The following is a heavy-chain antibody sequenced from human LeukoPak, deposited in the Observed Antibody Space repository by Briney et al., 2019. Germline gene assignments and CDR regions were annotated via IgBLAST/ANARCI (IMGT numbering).Heavy chain of an antibody. V-gene: IGHV1-2*06. J-gene: IGHJ4*02. CDR3: ATDVAGTLY. Sequence: ASVKVSCKASGYTFTGYYMHWVRQAPGQGLEWMGRLTPNSGATYYTQKFQGRVTMTRDTSISTAYMDLTRLTFDDTAVYYRATDVAGTLYWGQGTLVTVSS. D-gene: IGHD6-19*01. CDR2: LTPNSGAT. CDR1: GYTFTGYY.